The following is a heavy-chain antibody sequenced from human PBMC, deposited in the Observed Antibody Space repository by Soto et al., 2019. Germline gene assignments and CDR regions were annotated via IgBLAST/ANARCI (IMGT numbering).Heavy chain of an antibody. CDR1: GLTLSRYS. CDR3: ARVLARNVT. CDR2: ISSSSYI. J-gene: IGHJ3*01. Sequence: GGRLRSYCAASGLTLSRYSMNWVRQAPGKGLEWVSSISSSSYIYYADSVKGRFTISRDNAKNSLYLQMNSLRAEDTAVYYCARVLARNVTWGQGTTVT. D-gene: IGHD3-16*01. V-gene: IGHV3-21*01.